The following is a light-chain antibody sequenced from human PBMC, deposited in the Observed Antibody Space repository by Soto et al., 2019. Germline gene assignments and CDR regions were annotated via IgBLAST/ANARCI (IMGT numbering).Light chain of an antibody. J-gene: IGLJ1*01. CDR1: SSDVGGYNY. V-gene: IGLV2-14*01. Sequence: QSALTQPASVSGSPGQSITISCTGTSSDVGGYNYVYWYQQHPGQAPKLMIYEVSNRPSGVSNRFSGSKSGNTASLTISGLQAEDEADYYCSSYTSSSSDYVFGTGTKLTVL. CDR2: EVS. CDR3: SSYTSSSSDYV.